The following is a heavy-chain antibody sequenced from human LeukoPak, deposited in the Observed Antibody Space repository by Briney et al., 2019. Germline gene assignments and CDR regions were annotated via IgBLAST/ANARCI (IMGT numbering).Heavy chain of an antibody. Sequence: PSETLSLTCTVSGGSISSTSSFWGWIRQPPGKGLEWIGSIFYSGSTYYSPSLKSRITISVDTSKNQFSLKLSSVTAADTAVYYCARPSRQWDLLTFFDSWGQGTLVTVSS. D-gene: IGHD1-26*01. J-gene: IGHJ4*02. CDR3: ARPSRQWDLLTFFDS. CDR2: IFYSGST. CDR1: GGSISSTSSF. V-gene: IGHV4-39*01.